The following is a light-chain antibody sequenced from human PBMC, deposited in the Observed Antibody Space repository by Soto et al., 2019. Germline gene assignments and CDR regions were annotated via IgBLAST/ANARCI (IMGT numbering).Light chain of an antibody. V-gene: IGKV3-15*01. CDR2: GAS. Sequence: EIVMTQSPATLSVSPGERATLSCRASESVSSNLAWYKQKPGQAPRLLIYGASTRATGIPARVSGSGSGTEFTLTISSLQSEDFEVYYGQQYNNWPRTFGQGTKVEIK. CDR3: QQYNNWPRT. J-gene: IGKJ1*01. CDR1: ESVSSN.